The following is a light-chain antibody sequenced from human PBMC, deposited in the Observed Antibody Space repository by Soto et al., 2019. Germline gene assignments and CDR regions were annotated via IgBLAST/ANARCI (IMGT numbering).Light chain of an antibody. CDR2: DVS. Sequence: QSALTQPRSVSGSPGRSVTISCTGTSGDVGGYNYVSWYQQHPGKAPKLMIYDVSKRPSGVPDRFSGSKSGNTASLTISGLQAEDEADYYCCSYAGSYTYVFXTGTKLTVL. V-gene: IGLV2-11*01. CDR1: SGDVGGYNY. J-gene: IGLJ1*01. CDR3: CSYAGSYTYV.